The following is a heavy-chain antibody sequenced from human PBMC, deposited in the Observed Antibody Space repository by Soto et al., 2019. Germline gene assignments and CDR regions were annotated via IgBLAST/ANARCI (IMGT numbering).Heavy chain of an antibody. CDR2: VFHSGTT. CDR1: GSSISSAYY. D-gene: IGHD3-3*01. J-gene: IGHJ4*02. CDR3: ASDFWTGYPLFDL. Sequence: XETLSLTCSVSGSSISSAYYWGWVRQPPGKGLEWIASVFHSGTTYYNPSLMSRVTVSLDTSKGQFSLKLSSVTAADTAVYYCASDFWTGYPLFDLWGQGALVTVSS. V-gene: IGHV4-38-2*02.